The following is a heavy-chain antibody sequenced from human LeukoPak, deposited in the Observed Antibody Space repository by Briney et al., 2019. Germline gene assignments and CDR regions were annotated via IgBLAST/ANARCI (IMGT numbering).Heavy chain of an antibody. CDR1: GFTFSNYW. D-gene: IGHD5-24*01. J-gene: IGHJ4*02. CDR2: ITLSGDTT. CDR3: AKDGDGIQFFDY. Sequence: PGGSLRLSCAASGFTFSNYWMHWVRQAPGKGLEWVSTITLSGDTTYNADSVRGRFTISRDNSKNTLYLQMNTLRAEDTAVYYCAKDGDGIQFFDYWGQGTLVTVSS. V-gene: IGHV3-23*01.